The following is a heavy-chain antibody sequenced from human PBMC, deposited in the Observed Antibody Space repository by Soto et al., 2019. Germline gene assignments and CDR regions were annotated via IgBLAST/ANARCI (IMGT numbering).Heavy chain of an antibody. J-gene: IGHJ4*02. D-gene: IGHD3-10*01. CDR1: GFTFSSYA. V-gene: IGHV3-23*01. Sequence: GGSLRLSCAASGFTFSSYAMSWVRQAPGKGLEWVSAISGSGGSTYYADSVKGRFTISRDNSKNTLYLQMNSLRAEDTAVYYCAKGYRYGSGSYGYYFDYWGQGTLVAVSS. CDR2: ISGSGGST. CDR3: AKGYRYGSGSYGYYFDY.